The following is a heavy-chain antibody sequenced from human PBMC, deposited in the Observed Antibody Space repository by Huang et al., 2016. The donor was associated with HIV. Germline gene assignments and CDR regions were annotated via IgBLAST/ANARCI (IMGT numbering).Heavy chain of an antibody. J-gene: IGHJ4*02. D-gene: IGHD1-20*01. Sequence: QLQLQESGPGLVKPSETLSLTCTVSGSSISSSYYWGWIRQPPGNGLEWIGNIYYSGNISDNPSLMGRVTISVDTSKNHISLKVDSVTAADTAVYYCARPLTGTTALGYWGQGTLVTVSS. CDR1: GSSISSSYY. V-gene: IGHV4-39*01. CDR2: IYYSGNI. CDR3: ARPLTGTTALGY.